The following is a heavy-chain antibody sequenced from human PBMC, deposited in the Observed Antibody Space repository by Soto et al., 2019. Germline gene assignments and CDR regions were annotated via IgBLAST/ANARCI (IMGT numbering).Heavy chain of an antibody. J-gene: IGHJ4*02. D-gene: IGHD5-12*01. Sequence: GGSLRLSCAASGFTFSSYGMHWVRQAPGKGLEWVAVISYDGSNKYYADSVKGRFTISRDNSKNTLYLQMNSLRAEDTAVYYCAKVAADGYNSPYFDYWGQGTLVTVSS. CDR2: ISYDGSNK. CDR3: AKVAADGYNSPYFDY. V-gene: IGHV3-30*18. CDR1: GFTFSSYG.